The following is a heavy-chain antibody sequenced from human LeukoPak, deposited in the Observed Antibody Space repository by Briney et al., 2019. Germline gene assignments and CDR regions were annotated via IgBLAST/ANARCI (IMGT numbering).Heavy chain of an antibody. CDR2: INEDGSEQ. CDR3: ASRESSMTRSH. Sequence: PGGSLRLSCVASGVIFSDYWMNWVRPVPGKGLEWVANINEDGSEQDYVDSVRGRFTISRDNAKNSLYLQMNSLRAEDTAVYYCASRESSMTRSHWGQGTLVTVSS. CDR1: GVIFSDYW. V-gene: IGHV3-7*01. J-gene: IGHJ4*02. D-gene: IGHD2/OR15-2a*01.